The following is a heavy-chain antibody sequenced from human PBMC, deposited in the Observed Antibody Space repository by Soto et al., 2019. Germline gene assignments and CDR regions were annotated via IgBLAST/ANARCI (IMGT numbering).Heavy chain of an antibody. CDR2: IKQDGSDK. D-gene: IGHD3-3*01. CDR3: ARGGITIFELARRSYYHYGMDV. CDR1: GFTFGNSW. Sequence: GGSLRLSCTASGFTFGNSWMHWVRQAPGKGLEWVANIKQDGSDKYYVDSVKGRFTISRDNAKNSLYLQMNSLRAEDTAVYYCARGGITIFELARRSYYHYGMDVWGQGTTVTVSS. V-gene: IGHV3-7*05. J-gene: IGHJ6*02.